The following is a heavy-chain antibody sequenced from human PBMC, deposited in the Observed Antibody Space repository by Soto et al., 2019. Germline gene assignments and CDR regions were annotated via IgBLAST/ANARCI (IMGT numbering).Heavy chain of an antibody. J-gene: IGHJ4*02. CDR1: GYTFTTNA. CDR3: ARDPHGDYFFDY. D-gene: IGHD4-17*01. CDR2: FNPSGGTT. V-gene: IGHV1-46*01. Sequence: GASVKVSCKASGYTFTTNAMHWVRQAPGQGLEWMGIFNPSGGTTSYAQKLQGRVTMTRHTSTSTVYMELSSLRSEDTAIYYCARDPHGDYFFDYWGQGTLVTVSS.